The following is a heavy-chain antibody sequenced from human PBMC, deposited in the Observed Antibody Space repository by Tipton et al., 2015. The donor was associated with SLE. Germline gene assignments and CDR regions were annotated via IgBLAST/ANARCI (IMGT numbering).Heavy chain of an antibody. CDR3: ARAREHYEIWSGYYM. Sequence: TLSLTCTVSGGSISSSSYYWGWIRQPPGKGLEWIGSIYYSGSTYYNPSLTSRVTISVDTSKNQFSLKVSSVTAGDTAVYYCARAREHYEIWSGYYMWGQGTLVTISS. CDR1: GGSISSSSYY. CDR2: IYYSGST. J-gene: IGHJ4*02. D-gene: IGHD3-3*01. V-gene: IGHV4-39*07.